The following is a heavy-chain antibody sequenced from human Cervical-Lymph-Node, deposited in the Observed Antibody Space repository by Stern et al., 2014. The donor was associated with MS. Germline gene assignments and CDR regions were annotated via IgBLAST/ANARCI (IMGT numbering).Heavy chain of an antibody. CDR2: VNPNSGGT. D-gene: IGHD4-17*01. CDR3: ARGGLGLTTVSTAWFDP. CDR1: GYMFTGYY. V-gene: IGHV1-2*02. Sequence: VQLVQSGAEVKKPGASVTVSCQASGYMFTGYYMHWVRQAPGQGLEWMGWVNPNSGGTNYAQKFQGRVTMTTEKSVGTAYMELRRLKSDDTAVYYCARGGLGLTTVSTAWFDPWGQGTLVTVSS. J-gene: IGHJ5*02.